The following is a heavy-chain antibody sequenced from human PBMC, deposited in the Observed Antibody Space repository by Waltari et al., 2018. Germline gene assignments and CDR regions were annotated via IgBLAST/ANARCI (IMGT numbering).Heavy chain of an antibody. CDR2: IYYSGST. V-gene: IGHV4-39*01. CDR3: ARPGLELTYSYWYFDL. D-gene: IGHD1-7*01. Sequence: QLQLQESGPGLVKPSETLSLTCPVSGGSISRSSYYWGWIRQPPGKGREWIGSIYYSGSTYYNPSLKSRVTISVDTSKNQFSLKLSSVTAADTAVYYCARPGLELTYSYWYFDLWGRGTLVNVSS. J-gene: IGHJ2*01. CDR1: GGSISRSSYY.